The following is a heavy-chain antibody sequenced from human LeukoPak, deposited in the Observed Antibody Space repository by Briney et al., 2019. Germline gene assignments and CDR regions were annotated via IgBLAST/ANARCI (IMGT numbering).Heavy chain of an antibody. CDR2: FYVDKKT. V-gene: IGHV3-66*04. D-gene: IGHD1-1*01. Sequence: PGGSLRLSCAASGLTVSSNYMSWIRQAPGKGLEWVSAFYVDKKTYYADSVKGRFTISRDDSKNTLDFQMNSLRAEDTAVYYCARQVDSRTIFDSWGQGILVTVSS. CDR1: GLTVSSNY. J-gene: IGHJ4*02. CDR3: ARQVDSRTIFDS.